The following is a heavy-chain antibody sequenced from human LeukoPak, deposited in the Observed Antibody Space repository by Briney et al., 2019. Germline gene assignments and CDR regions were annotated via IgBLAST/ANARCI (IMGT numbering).Heavy chain of an antibody. D-gene: IGHD3-10*01. Sequence: GGSLLDSCAASGLTFSDDWMHWVRQAPGKGLVWVSRIKNDGSSTSSADSVRDRFTISRDNAKNTLYLQMNSLRAEDTAVYYCAYGSGSYFDYWGQGTMVTVSS. V-gene: IGHV3-74*01. J-gene: IGHJ4*02. CDR3: AYGSGSYFDY. CDR2: IKNDGSST. CDR1: GLTFSDDW.